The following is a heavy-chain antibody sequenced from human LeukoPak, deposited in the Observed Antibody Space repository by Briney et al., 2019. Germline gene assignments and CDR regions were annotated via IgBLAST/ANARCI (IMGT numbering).Heavy chain of an antibody. CDR1: GGSISSYY. J-gene: IGHJ6*03. Sequence: SETLSLTCTVSGGSISSYYWSWIRQPPGKGLEWIGYIYYSGSTNYNPSLKSRVTISVDTSKNQFSLKLSSVTAADTAVYYCATDEIGYCSGGSCYYYMDVWGKGTTVTVS. CDR3: ATDEIGYCSGGSCYYYMDV. CDR2: IYYSGST. V-gene: IGHV4-59*01. D-gene: IGHD2-15*01.